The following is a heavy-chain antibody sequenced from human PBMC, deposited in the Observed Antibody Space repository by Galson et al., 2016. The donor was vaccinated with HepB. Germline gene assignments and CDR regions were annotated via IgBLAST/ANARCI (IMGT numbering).Heavy chain of an antibody. CDR3: TKPLTYYDFWSCYYTSPYYYYGMDV. Sequence: SLRLSCAASGFIFSNAWMSWVRQAPGKGLEWVGRIKSKTDGGTTDYAAPVKGRFTISRDDSKNTVYLQMNSLKTEDTAVYYCTKPLTYYDFWSCYYTSPYYYYGMDVWGQGTTVTVSS. V-gene: IGHV3-15*07. D-gene: IGHD3-3*01. CDR1: GFIFSNAW. CDR2: IKSKTDGGTT. J-gene: IGHJ6*02.